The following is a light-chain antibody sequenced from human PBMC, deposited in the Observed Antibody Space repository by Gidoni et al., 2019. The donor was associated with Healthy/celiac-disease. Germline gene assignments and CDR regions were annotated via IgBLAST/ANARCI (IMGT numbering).Light chain of an antibody. CDR2: DVS. CDR3: CSYAGSYTVV. CDR1: SSDVGGYNY. Sequence: QSALTQPRSVSGSPGQPVTISCTGTSSDVGGYNYVSWYQQHPGKAPKPMIYDVSKRPSGVPDRFSGSKSGNTASLTISGLQAEDEADYYCCSYAGSYTVVFGGGTKLTVL. J-gene: IGLJ2*01. V-gene: IGLV2-11*01.